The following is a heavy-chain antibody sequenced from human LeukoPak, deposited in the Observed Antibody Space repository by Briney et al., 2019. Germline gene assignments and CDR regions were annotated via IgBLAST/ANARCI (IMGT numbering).Heavy chain of an antibody. D-gene: IGHD2-8*02. CDR2: IYYSGST. V-gene: IGHV4-59*01. Sequence: PSETLSLICTVSGGSISSYYWSWIRQPPGKGLEWIGYIYYSGSTNYNPSLKSRVTISVDTSKNQFSLKLSSVTAADTAVYYCARHFTDDAFDIWGQGTMVTVSS. CDR1: GGSISSYY. J-gene: IGHJ3*02. CDR3: ARHFTDDAFDI.